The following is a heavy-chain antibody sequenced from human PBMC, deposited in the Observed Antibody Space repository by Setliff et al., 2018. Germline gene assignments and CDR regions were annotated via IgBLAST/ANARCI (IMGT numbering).Heavy chain of an antibody. D-gene: IGHD6-19*01. J-gene: IGHJ4*02. CDR2: INPSGGST. Sequence: ASVKVSCKASGYSFTNYYIHWVRQAPGQGLEWVGIINPSGGSTSYAQKFQGRVTMTRDTSKNTLYLQMNSLRVEDTALYHCVRLGTVAAGDWGQGTLVTVSS. CDR3: VRLGTVAAGD. CDR1: GYSFTNYY. V-gene: IGHV1-46*01.